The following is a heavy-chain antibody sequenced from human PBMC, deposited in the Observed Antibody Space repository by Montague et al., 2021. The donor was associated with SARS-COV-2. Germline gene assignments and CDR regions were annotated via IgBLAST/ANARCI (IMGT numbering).Heavy chain of an antibody. D-gene: IGHD2-8*02. V-gene: IGHV4-39*07. J-gene: IGHJ2*01. CDR1: GGSISSSSYY. CDR2: IYYSGST. Sequence: SETLSLICTVSGGSISSSSYYWGWIRQPPGKGLEWIGSIYYSGSTYYNPSLKSRVTISVDTSKNQFSLKLSSVTAADTAVYYCARSDLSVIVLVVYATRGGYFGLWGRGTLVTVSS. CDR3: ARSDLSVIVLVVYATRGGYFGL.